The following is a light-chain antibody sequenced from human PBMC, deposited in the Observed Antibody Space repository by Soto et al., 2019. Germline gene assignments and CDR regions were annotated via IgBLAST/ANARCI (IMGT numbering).Light chain of an antibody. CDR1: SSDIGGYNY. J-gene: IGLJ1*01. V-gene: IGLV2-14*01. Sequence: QSVLTQPASVSGSPGQSITISCTGTSSDIGGYNYVSWYQHYPGKAPKLMIYEVSNRPSGVSNRFSGSKSGNTASLTISGLQAEDEAEYYCSSYTSSDTLVFGTGTKVTVL. CDR3: SSYTSSDTLV. CDR2: EVS.